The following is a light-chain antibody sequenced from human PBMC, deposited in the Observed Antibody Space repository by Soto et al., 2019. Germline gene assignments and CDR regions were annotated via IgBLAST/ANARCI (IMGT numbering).Light chain of an antibody. CDR1: SSDIGGYNF. Sequence: QSVLTQPPSASGSPGQSVTIPCTGTSSDIGGYNFVSWYQHHPGKAPELMIFDVTKRPSGVPHRFSGSKSGNTASLTVSGLQTEDEAVYYCSSFAANNNLVFGGGTKLTVL. CDR2: DVT. J-gene: IGLJ2*01. V-gene: IGLV2-8*01. CDR3: SSFAANNNLV.